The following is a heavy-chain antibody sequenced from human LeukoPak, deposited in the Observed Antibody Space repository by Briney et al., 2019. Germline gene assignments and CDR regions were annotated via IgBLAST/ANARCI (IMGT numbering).Heavy chain of an antibody. CDR1: GYTFTGDY. D-gene: IGHD3-22*01. J-gene: IGHJ5*02. CDR2: INPNSGGT. V-gene: IGHV1-2*06. Sequence: ASVKVSCKASGYTFTGDYMHWVRQAPGQGLEWMGRINPNSGGTNYAQKFQGRVTMTRDTSISTAYMELSRLRSDDTAVYYCASSNRGVVVTNAWGQGTLVTVSS. CDR3: ASSNRGVVVTNA.